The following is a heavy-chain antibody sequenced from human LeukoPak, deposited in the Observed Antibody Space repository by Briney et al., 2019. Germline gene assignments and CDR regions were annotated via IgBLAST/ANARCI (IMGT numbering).Heavy chain of an antibody. CDR3: ARHWDTGSYSYFDH. D-gene: IGHD1-26*01. CDR2: IYHSGST. V-gene: IGHV4-4*02. CDR1: GGSISSSNW. Sequence: PSGTLSLTCAVSGGSISSSNWWSWVRQPPGKGLEWIGEIYHSGSTNYNPSLKSRVTISVDTSQNHFSLKLSSVTAADTAVYYCARHWDTGSYSYFDHWGQGTLVTVSS. J-gene: IGHJ4*02.